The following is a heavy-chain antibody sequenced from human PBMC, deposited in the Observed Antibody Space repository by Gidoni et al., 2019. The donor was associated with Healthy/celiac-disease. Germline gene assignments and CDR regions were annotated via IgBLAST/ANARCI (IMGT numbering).Heavy chain of an antibody. Sequence: QVQLVQSGAEVNKPGSSVKVSCTASGYTFTGYYMHWVRHAPGQGLEWMGWINPNSGGTNYAQTFQGRVTMTRDTSISTAYMGLRRLSSDDAAVKYFARGGNYSSRFGQLLFLSSENGFDPWGQGTLVTVSS. J-gene: IGHJ5*01. V-gene: IGHV1-2*02. D-gene: IGHD2-2*01. CDR1: GYTFTGYY. CDR2: INPNSGGT. CDR3: ARGGNYSSRFGQLLFLSSENGFDP.